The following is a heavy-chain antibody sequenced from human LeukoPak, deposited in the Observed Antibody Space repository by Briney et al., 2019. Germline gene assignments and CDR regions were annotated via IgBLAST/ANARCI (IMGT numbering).Heavy chain of an antibody. CDR3: ASGSGYSGYDSYYYYYGMDV. J-gene: IGHJ6*02. Sequence: EASVKVSCKASGYTFTSYAMHWVRQAPGQRLEWMGWINAGNGNTKYSQKFHGRVTITRDTSASTAYMELSSLRSEDTAVYYCASGSGYSGYDSYYYYYGMDVWGQGTTVTVSS. D-gene: IGHD5-12*01. V-gene: IGHV1-3*01. CDR1: GYTFTSYA. CDR2: INAGNGNT.